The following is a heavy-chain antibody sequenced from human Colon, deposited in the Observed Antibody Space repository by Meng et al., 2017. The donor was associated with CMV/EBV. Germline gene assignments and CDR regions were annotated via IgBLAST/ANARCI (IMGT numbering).Heavy chain of an antibody. Sequence: ASVKVSCKASGYTFISYFVEWVRQAPGQGLEWMGVINPSGGSTTYAQKFQGRVTMTRDTSTSTVYMELSSLRSEDTAMYYCARDMGPHGHDYWGQGTLVTV. CDR2: INPSGGST. CDR1: GYTFISYF. CDR3: ARDMGPHGHDY. V-gene: IGHV1-46*01. D-gene: IGHD3-10*01. J-gene: IGHJ4*02.